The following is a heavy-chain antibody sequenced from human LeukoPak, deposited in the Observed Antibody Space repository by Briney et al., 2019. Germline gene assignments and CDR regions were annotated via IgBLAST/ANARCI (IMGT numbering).Heavy chain of an antibody. Sequence: GGSLRLSCAASGFTFSSYGMTWVRQAPGKGLEWVSYISSSSSTIYYADSVKGRFTISRDNAKNSLYLQVNSLRAEDTAMYYCATETGWLFDYWGQGTLVTVSS. CDR2: ISSSSSTI. CDR3: ATETGWLFDY. J-gene: IGHJ4*02. CDR1: GFTFSSYG. D-gene: IGHD5-12*01. V-gene: IGHV3-48*01.